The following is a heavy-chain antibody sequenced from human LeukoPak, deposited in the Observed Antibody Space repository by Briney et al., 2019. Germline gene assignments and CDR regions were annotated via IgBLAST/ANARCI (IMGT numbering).Heavy chain of an antibody. J-gene: IGHJ4*02. V-gene: IGHV4-34*01. CDR1: GGSFSGYY. CDR2: INHSGST. Sequence: SETLSLTCAVYGGSFSGYYWSWIRQPPGKGLEWIGEINHSGSTNYNPSLKSRVTISVDTSKNQFSLKLTSVTAADTAVYYCAREYSSGWYGGTGDYWGQGTLVTVSS. CDR3: AREYSSGWYGGTGDY. D-gene: IGHD6-19*01.